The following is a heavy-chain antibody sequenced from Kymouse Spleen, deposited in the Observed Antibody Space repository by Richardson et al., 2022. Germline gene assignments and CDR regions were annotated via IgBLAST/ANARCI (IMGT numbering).Heavy chain of an antibody. CDR1: GFTFSSYA. CDR2: ISGSGGST. J-gene: IGHJ4*02. V-gene: IGHV3-23*04. Sequence: EVQLVESGGGLVQPGGSLRLSCAASGFTFSSYAMSWVRQAPGKGLEWVSAISGSGGSTYYADSVKGRFTISRDNSKNTLYLQMNSLRAEDTAVYYCAKDPSDYYGSGSYLFDYWGQGTLVTVSS. D-gene: IGHD3-10*01. CDR3: AKDPSDYYGSGSYLFDY.